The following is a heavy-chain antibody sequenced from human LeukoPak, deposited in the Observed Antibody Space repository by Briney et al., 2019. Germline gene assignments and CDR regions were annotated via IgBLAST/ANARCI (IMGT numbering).Heavy chain of an antibody. Sequence: GASVKVSCKTSGYTFTTYGVSWVRHAPAQGLEWMGWVSGYTGNTNYAERFQGRVTMTTDTSTTTVYMELTSLRSDDTAVYYCARGEVSASLYYFDFWGQGTLVTVS. V-gene: IGHV1-18*01. D-gene: IGHD2-2*01. J-gene: IGHJ4*02. CDR2: VSGYTGNT. CDR1: GYTFTTYG. CDR3: ARGEVSASLYYFDF.